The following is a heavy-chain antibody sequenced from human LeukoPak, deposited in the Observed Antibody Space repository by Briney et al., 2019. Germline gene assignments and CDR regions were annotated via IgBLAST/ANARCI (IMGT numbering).Heavy chain of an antibody. Sequence: SETLSLTCTVPGGSISSSSYYWGWIRQPPGKGPEWIGSIYYSGSTYYNPSLKSRVTISVDTSKNQFSLKLSSVTAADTAVYYCATIITTYYMDVWGKGTTVTVSS. D-gene: IGHD3-22*01. CDR3: ATIITTYYMDV. CDR1: GGSISSSSYY. V-gene: IGHV4-39*01. J-gene: IGHJ6*03. CDR2: IYYSGST.